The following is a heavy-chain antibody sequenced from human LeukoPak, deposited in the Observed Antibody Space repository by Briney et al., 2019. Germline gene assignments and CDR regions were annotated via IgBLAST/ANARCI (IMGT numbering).Heavy chain of an antibody. V-gene: IGHV3-23*01. CDR1: GFTFSSYA. Sequence: GGSLRLSCAVSGFTFSSYAMSWVRQAPGKGLEWVSAISGSGGSTYYADSVKGRFTISRDNSKNTLYLQMNSLRAEDTAVYYCAKPPSYGDYSSLDNYYYMDVWGKGTTVTVSS. CDR2: ISGSGGST. CDR3: AKPPSYGDYSSLDNYYYMDV. J-gene: IGHJ6*03. D-gene: IGHD4-17*01.